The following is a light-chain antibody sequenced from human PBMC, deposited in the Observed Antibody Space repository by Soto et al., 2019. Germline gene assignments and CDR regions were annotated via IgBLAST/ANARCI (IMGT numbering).Light chain of an antibody. V-gene: IGLV2-14*01. Sequence: QSALTQPASVSGSPGQSITISCTGTSSDVGAYNYVSWYQQYPGKAPKLMIYDVSNRPSGVSDRFSGSKSGNTASLTISGLQAEDKADYYCNSFTSTTSTTPYVFGTGTKVTVL. CDR1: SSDVGAYNY. CDR2: DVS. J-gene: IGLJ1*01. CDR3: NSFTSTTSTTPYV.